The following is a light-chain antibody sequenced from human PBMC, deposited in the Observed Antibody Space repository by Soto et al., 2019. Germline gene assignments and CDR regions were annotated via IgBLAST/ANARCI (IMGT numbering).Light chain of an antibody. CDR3: QQYGSSLVT. Sequence: EIVLTQSPGTLSLSPGERATLSCRASQSVSSKYLAWYQQKPGRAPRVLIYGTSIRASGVPERFSGGGSGTDFTLTITRLEPEDFAVYYCQQYGSSLVTFGPGTKVDIK. V-gene: IGKV3-20*01. J-gene: IGKJ3*01. CDR2: GTS. CDR1: QSVSSKY.